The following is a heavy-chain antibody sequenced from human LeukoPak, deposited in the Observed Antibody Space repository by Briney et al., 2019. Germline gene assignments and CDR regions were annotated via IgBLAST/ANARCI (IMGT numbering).Heavy chain of an antibody. CDR2: INHSGST. Sequence: SETLSLTCAVYGGSFSGYYWSWIRQPPGKGLEWIGEINHSGSTNYNPSLKSRVTISVDTSKNQFSLKLSSVTAADTAVYYCARGRYCSSTSCFFDYWGPGTLVTVSS. D-gene: IGHD2-2*01. CDR1: GGSFSGYY. CDR3: ARGRYCSSTSCFFDY. V-gene: IGHV4-34*01. J-gene: IGHJ4*02.